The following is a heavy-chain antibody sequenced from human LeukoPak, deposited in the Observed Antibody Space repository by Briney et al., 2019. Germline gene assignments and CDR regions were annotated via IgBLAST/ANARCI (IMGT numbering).Heavy chain of an antibody. J-gene: IGHJ4*02. CDR3: ARSDTATALNFDY. V-gene: IGHV3-48*01. CDR2: ISSSSSTI. Sequence: GGSLRLSCAASGFTFSSYEMNWVRQAPGKGLEWVSYISSSSSTIYYADSVKGRFTISRDNAKNSLYLQMNSLRAEDTAVYYCARSDTATALNFDYWGQGTLVTVSS. D-gene: IGHD5-18*01. CDR1: GFTFSSYE.